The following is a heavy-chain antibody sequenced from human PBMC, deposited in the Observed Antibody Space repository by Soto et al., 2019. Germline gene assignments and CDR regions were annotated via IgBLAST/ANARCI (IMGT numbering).Heavy chain of an antibody. CDR3: AAELTTGTDHYYYYGMDV. J-gene: IGHJ6*02. CDR2: IVVGSGNT. D-gene: IGHD1-1*01. V-gene: IGHV1-58*01. CDR1: GFTFTSSA. Sequence: ASVKVSCKASGFTFTSSAVQWVRQARGQRLEWIGWIVVGSGNTNYAQKFQERVTITRDMSTSTAYMELSSLRSEDTAVYYCAAELTTGTDHYYYYGMDVWGQGTTVTVSS.